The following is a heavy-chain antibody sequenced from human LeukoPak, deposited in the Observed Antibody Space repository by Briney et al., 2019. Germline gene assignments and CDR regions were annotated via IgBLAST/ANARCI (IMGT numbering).Heavy chain of an antibody. CDR2: INHSGST. CDR1: GGSFSGYY. Sequence: SETLSLTCAVYGGSFSGYYWSWIRQPPGKGLEWIGEINHSGSTNYNPSLKSRVTISVDTSKNQFSLKLSSVTAADTAVYYCARGVTTVTTVFDYWGQETLVTVSS. CDR3: ARGVTTVTTVFDY. J-gene: IGHJ4*02. V-gene: IGHV4-34*01. D-gene: IGHD4-17*01.